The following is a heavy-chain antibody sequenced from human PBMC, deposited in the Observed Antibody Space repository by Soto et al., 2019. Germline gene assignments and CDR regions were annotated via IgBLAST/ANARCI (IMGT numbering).Heavy chain of an antibody. V-gene: IGHV1-3*01. Sequence: ASLKASCKASGYTFTSYAMHWVRQAPGQRLEWMGWINAGNGNTKYSQKFQGRVTITRDTSASTAYMELSSLRSEDTAVYYCARGGLPNAWYSSSWYEEWLVKYWGWFDPWGQGTMVPVSS. D-gene: IGHD6-13*01. CDR3: ARGGLPNAWYSSSWYEEWLVKYWGWFDP. CDR1: GYTFTSYA. J-gene: IGHJ5*02. CDR2: INAGNGNT.